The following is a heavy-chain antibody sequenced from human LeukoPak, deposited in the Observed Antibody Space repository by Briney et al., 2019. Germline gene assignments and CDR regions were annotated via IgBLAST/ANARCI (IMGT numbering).Heavy chain of an antibody. CDR2: IYHSGST. J-gene: IGHJ4*02. D-gene: IGHD2-15*01. CDR3: ARGKGYSDY. CDR1: GGSISSGGYS. Sequence: SQTLSLTCAVSGGSISSGGYSWSWIRQPPGKGLEWIGSIYHSGSTYYNPSLKSRVTISVDTSKNQFSLKLSSVTAADTAVYYCARGKGYSDYWGQGTLVTVSS. V-gene: IGHV4-30-2*03.